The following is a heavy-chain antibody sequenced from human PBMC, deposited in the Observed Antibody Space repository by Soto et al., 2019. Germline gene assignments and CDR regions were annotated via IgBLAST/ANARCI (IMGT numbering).Heavy chain of an antibody. Sequence: QVQLVESGGDLVKPGGSLRLSCAASGFTFSDYYMTWIRQAPGEGLEWISYISSSGSTTYYADSVKGRFTISRDNAKNSLYLQMDSLRSEDTACYYCARGYGPAGGTIFDYWGQGTLVTVSS. J-gene: IGHJ4*02. CDR3: ARGYGPAGGTIFDY. CDR1: GFTFSDYY. D-gene: IGHD6-13*01. CDR2: ISSSGSTT. V-gene: IGHV3-11*01.